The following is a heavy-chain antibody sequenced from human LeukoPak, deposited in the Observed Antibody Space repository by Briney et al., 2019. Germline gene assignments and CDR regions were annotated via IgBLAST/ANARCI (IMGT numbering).Heavy chain of an antibody. J-gene: IGHJ3*02. D-gene: IGHD3-10*01. CDR1: GGSISSGSYY. Sequence: SQTLSLTCTVSGGSISSGSYYWSWIRQPAGKGLEWIGRIYTSGSTNYNPSLKSRVTISVDRSKNQFSLKLSSVTAADTAVYYCAREGHYYASGSGAFDIWGQGTAITVSS. V-gene: IGHV4-61*02. CDR3: AREGHYYASGSGAFDI. CDR2: IYTSGST.